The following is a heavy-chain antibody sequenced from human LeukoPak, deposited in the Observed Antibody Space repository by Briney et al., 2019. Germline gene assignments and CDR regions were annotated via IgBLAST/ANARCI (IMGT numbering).Heavy chain of an antibody. Sequence: GGSLRLSCAASGFTFTRYSMNWVRQAPGKGLEWVAFISSSSSTIYYADSVKGRFTISRDNAKISLYLQMNTLRPEDTAVYYCARERQNKDFWSGGDYWGQGSLVTVSS. CDR1: GFTFTRYS. CDR2: ISSSSSTI. V-gene: IGHV3-48*04. CDR3: ARERQNKDFWSGGDY. J-gene: IGHJ4*02. D-gene: IGHD3-3*01.